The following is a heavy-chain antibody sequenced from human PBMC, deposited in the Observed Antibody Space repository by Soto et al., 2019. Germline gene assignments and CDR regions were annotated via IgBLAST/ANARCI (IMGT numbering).Heavy chain of an antibody. D-gene: IGHD6-13*01. Sequence: GGSLRLSCAASGFTVSSNYMSWVRQAPGKGLEWVSVIYSGGSTYYADSVKGRFTISRHTSKNTLYLQMNSLRAEDTAVYFCARDRPRGRAAACTHWGQGTLVTVSS. CDR2: IYSGGST. J-gene: IGHJ4*02. CDR1: GFTVSSNY. CDR3: ARDRPRGRAAACTH. V-gene: IGHV3-53*04.